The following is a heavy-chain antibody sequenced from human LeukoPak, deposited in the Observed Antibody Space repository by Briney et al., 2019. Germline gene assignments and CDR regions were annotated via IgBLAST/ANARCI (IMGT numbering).Heavy chain of an antibody. CDR1: GGSFSGYY. J-gene: IGHJ4*02. CDR2: INHSGST. V-gene: IGHV4-34*01. Sequence: PSETLSLTCAVYGGSFSGYYWSWIRQPPGKGLEWIGEINHSGSTNYNPFLKSRVTISVDTSKNQFSLKLSSVTAADTAVYYCARDPHLSRDWGQGMLVTVSS. CDR3: ARDPHLSRD.